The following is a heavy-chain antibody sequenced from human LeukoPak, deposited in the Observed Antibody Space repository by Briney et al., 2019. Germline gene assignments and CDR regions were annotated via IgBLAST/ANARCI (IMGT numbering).Heavy chain of an antibody. CDR1: GGSISSFY. CDR2: IYYSGST. D-gene: IGHD2-2*01. V-gene: IGHV4-59*01. CDR3: ARGSSTINH. Sequence: SETLSLTCTVSGGSISSFYWSWIRQPPGKGLEWIGYIYYSGSTNYNPSLKSRVTISVDTSKNQFSLKVRSVTAADTAVYFCARGSSTINHWGQGTLVTVSS. J-gene: IGHJ5*02.